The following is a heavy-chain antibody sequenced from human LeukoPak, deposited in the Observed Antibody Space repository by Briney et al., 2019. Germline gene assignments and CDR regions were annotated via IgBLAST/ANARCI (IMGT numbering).Heavy chain of an antibody. CDR3: ARVMITFGGASDY. J-gene: IGHJ4*02. CDR1: GGSISSGDYY. V-gene: IGHV4-30-4*01. Sequence: SQTLSLTCTVSGGSISSGDYYWSWIRQPPGKGLEWIGYIYYSGSTYYNPSLKSRVTISVDTSKNQFSLKLSSVTAADTAVYYCARVMITFGGASDYWGQGTLVIVSS. CDR2: IYYSGST. D-gene: IGHD3-16*01.